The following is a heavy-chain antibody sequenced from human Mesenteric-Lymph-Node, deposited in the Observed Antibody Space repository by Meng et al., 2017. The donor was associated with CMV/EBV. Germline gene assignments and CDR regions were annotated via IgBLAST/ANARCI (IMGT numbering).Heavy chain of an antibody. D-gene: IGHD6-13*01. J-gene: IGHJ4*02. CDR2: ITSGSRYI. CDR1: GLAFNTYT. Sequence: SWSAPGLAFNTYTMNWVRQAPGKGLEWVSSITSGSRYIFYTDSVKGRFTLSRDNAKKSPYLQMNSLRAADTAVYYCATDYRRGAGPNWGQGTRVTVAS. CDR3: ATDYRRGAGPN. V-gene: IGHV3-21*01.